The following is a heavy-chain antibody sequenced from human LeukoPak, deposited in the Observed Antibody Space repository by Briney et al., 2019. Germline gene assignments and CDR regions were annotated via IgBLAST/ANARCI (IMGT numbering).Heavy chain of an antibody. CDR3: ARGPQQWLITGYRNWFDP. D-gene: IGHD6-19*01. CDR2: MNPNSGNT. Sequence: ASVKVSCKAPGYTFTSYDINWVRQATGQGLEWMGWMNPNSGNTGYAQTFQGRVTMTRNTSISTAYMEPSSLRSEDTAVYYCARGPQQWLITGYRNWFDPWGQGTLVTVSS. V-gene: IGHV1-8*01. J-gene: IGHJ5*02. CDR1: GYTFTSYD.